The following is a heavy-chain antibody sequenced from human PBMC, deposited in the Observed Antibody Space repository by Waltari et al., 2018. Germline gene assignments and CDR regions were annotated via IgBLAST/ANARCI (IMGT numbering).Heavy chain of an antibody. CDR3: ARDEAFWSGSHPFGY. Sequence: EVQLVESGGGLVQPGGSLRLSCAASGFTFSSYWMSWVRQAPGKGLEWVANIKQDGSEKYYVDCMKGRFTISRDNSKNSLYLQMNSLRAEDTAVYYCARDEAFWSGSHPFGYWGQGTLVTVSS. V-gene: IGHV3-7*01. CDR1: GFTFSSYW. J-gene: IGHJ4*02. CDR2: IKQDGSEK. D-gene: IGHD3-3*01.